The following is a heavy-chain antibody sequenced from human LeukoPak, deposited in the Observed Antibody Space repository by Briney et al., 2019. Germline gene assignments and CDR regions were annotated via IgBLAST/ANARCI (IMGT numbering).Heavy chain of an antibody. V-gene: IGHV4-38-2*02. CDR3: AREPRITMVRGGWAFDI. Sequence: PSETLSFTCAVSGYSISSGYYWGWIRQPPGKGLEWIGGIYHSGSTYYNPSLKSRVTTSVDTSKNQFSLKLSSVTAADTSVYYCAREPRITMVRGGWAFDIWGQGTMVTVSS. D-gene: IGHD3-10*01. CDR2: IYHSGST. J-gene: IGHJ3*02. CDR1: GYSISSGYY.